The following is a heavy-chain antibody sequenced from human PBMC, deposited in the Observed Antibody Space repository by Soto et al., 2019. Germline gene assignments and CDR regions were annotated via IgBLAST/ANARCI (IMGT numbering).Heavy chain of an antibody. CDR3: ARDLTTVVVSGGN. V-gene: IGHV3-66*01. CDR2: IYSGGST. Sequence: EVQLVESGGGLVQPGGSLRLSCAASGFTVSSNYMSWVRQAPGKGLEWVSVIYSGGSTYYADSVKGRFTISRDNSKNTLYLQRNSLRAEDTAVYYCARDLTTVVVSGGNWGQGTLVTVSS. CDR1: GFTVSSNY. J-gene: IGHJ4*02. D-gene: IGHD3-22*01.